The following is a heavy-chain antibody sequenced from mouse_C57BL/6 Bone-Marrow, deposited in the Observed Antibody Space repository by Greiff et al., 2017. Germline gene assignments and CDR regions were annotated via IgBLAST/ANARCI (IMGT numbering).Heavy chain of an antibody. J-gene: IGHJ1*03. CDR3: RGYGGQLRLRCFDV. D-gene: IGHD3-2*02. Sequence: QVQLQQSGAELARPGASVKLSCKASGYTFTSYGISWVKQRTGQGLEWIGEIYPRSGNTYYNEKFKGKATLTADKSSSTAYLALRSLTSEGSAVYFGRGYGGQLRLRCFDVGGTGTTVTVSA. CDR2: IYPRSGNT. CDR1: GYTFTSYG. V-gene: IGHV1-81*01.